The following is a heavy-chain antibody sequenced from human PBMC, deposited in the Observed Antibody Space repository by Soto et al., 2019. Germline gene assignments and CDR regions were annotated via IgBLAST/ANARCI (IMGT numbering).Heavy chain of an antibody. CDR3: ARDVIAARPGAFDI. D-gene: IGHD6-6*01. Sequence: ASVKVSCKASGYTFTSYAMHWVRQAPGQRLEWMGWINAGNGNTKYSQKFQGRVTITRDTSASTAYMELSSLRSEDTAVYYCARDVIAARPGAFDIWGQGTMVTVSS. CDR1: GYTFTSYA. V-gene: IGHV1-3*01. CDR2: INAGNGNT. J-gene: IGHJ3*02.